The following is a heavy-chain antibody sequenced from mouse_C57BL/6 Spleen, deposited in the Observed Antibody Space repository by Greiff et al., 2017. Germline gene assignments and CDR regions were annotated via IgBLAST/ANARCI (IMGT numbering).Heavy chain of an antibody. Sequence: QVQLQQSDAELVKPGASVKISCKASGYTFTDYTIHWMKQMPEQGLEWIGYIYPRDGSTKYNEKFTGKATLTAAKSSSTAYMQLNRLTSEESAVYFCARERRLLRLGFDVWGTGTTVTVSS. CDR2: IYPRDGST. CDR3: ARERRLLRLGFDV. V-gene: IGHV1-78*01. J-gene: IGHJ1*03. D-gene: IGHD1-2*01. CDR1: GYTFTDYT.